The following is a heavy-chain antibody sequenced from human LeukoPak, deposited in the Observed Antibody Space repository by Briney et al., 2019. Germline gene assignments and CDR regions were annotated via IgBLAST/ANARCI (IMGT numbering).Heavy chain of an antibody. CDR1: GGTFSSYA. CDR2: IIPIFGTA. D-gene: IGHD2-21*02. V-gene: IGHV1-69*13. J-gene: IGHJ4*02. Sequence: ASVKVSCKASGGTFSSYAISWVRQAPGQGLEWMGGIIPIFGTANYAQKFQGRVTITADESTSTAYMELSSLRSEDTAVYYCARSLGERVTAPQNYFDYWGQGTLVTVSS. CDR3: ARSLGERVTAPQNYFDY.